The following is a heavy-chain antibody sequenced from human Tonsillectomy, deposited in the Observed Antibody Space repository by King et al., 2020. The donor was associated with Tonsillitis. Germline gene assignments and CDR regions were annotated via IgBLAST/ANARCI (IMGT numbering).Heavy chain of an antibody. CDR2: IYHSGST. CDR1: GYSISSGYY. V-gene: IGHV4-38-2*02. CDR3: AREGSGSYYGYLDY. J-gene: IGHJ4*02. Sequence: VQLQESGPGLVKPSETLFLTCAVSGYSISSGYYWGWIRQPPGKGLEWIGSIYHSGSTYYNPSLKSRVTISVDMSKNQFSLKLSSVTAADTAVYYCAREGSGSYYGYLDYWGQGTLVTVSS. D-gene: IGHD1-26*01.